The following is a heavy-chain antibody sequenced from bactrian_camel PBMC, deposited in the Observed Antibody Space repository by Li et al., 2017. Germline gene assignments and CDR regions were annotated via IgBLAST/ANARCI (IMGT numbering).Heavy chain of an antibody. CDR3: AASRGYIATSRRLVATAYNY. D-gene: IGHD4*01. Sequence: HVQLVESGGGSVQAGGSLRLSCAVSGGYAYNRDCMGWFRQVPGQDREGVAAINSDGRTSYGDSVKGRFTISQDNAKNTLYLQMASLKVEDTAMYYCAASRGYIATSRRLVATAYNYWGQGTQVTVS. CDR2: INSDGRT. V-gene: IGHV3S53*01. J-gene: IGHJ4*01. CDR1: GGYAYNRDC.